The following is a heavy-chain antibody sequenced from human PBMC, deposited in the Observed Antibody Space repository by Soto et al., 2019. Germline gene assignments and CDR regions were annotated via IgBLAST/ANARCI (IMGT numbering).Heavy chain of an antibody. CDR3: ARGGHYDGASYHPVGFDY. V-gene: IGHV5-51*01. CDR2: IYPGDSDT. D-gene: IGHD3-16*01. Sequence: PGESLKISCKGSGYSFTSYWIGWVRQMPGKGLEWMGIIYPGDSDTRYSPSFQGQVTISADKSISTAQNTLFLQMNSLSAEDTAVYYCARGGHYDGASYHPVGFDYWGQGTQVTVSS. J-gene: IGHJ4*02. CDR1: GYSFTSYW.